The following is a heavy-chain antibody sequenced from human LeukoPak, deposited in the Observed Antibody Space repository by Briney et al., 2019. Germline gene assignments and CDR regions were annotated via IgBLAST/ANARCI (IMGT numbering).Heavy chain of an antibody. V-gene: IGHV3-48*04. CDR3: ARGPSNYYGSGSGRGDY. CDR1: GFTFSSYA. J-gene: IGHJ4*02. D-gene: IGHD3-10*01. CDR2: ISSSSSTI. Sequence: GGSLRLSCAASGFTFSSYAMHWVRQAPGKGLEWVSYISSSSSTIYYADSVKGRFTISRDNAKNSLYLQMNSLKAEDTAFYYCARGPSNYYGSGSGRGDYWGQGTLVTVSS.